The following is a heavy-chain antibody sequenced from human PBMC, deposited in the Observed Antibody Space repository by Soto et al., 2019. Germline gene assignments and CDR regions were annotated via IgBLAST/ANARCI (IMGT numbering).Heavy chain of an antibody. Sequence: QVQLVQSGAEVKKPGSSVRVSCKASGTIFSSYTISWVRQAPGQGLEWMGRIIPILGATNSAQKFQDSATLTADKSTNTAYRKLNSLRLEDTAVYYCARGLGGRMDDWGQGTTVTVSS. D-gene: IGHD3-16*01. CDR2: IIPILGAT. V-gene: IGHV1-69*08. CDR3: ARGLGGRMDD. CDR1: GTIFSSYT. J-gene: IGHJ6*02.